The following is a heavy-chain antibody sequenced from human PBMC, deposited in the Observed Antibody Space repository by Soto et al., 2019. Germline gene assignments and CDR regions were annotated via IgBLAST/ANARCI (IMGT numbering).Heavy chain of an antibody. V-gene: IGHV5-51*01. CDR3: ARRRDCSGGSCSGYYFDY. J-gene: IGHJ4*02. Sequence: PGESLKISCKGSGYSFTSYWIGWVRQMPGKGLEWMGIIYPGDSDTRYSPSFQGQVTISADKSISTAYLQWSSPKASDTAMYYCARRRDCSGGSCSGYYFDYWGQGTLVTDS. CDR1: GYSFTSYW. D-gene: IGHD2-15*01. CDR2: IYPGDSDT.